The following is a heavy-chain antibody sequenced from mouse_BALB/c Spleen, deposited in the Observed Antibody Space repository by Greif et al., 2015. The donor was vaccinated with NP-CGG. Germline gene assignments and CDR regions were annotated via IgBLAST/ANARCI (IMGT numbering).Heavy chain of an antibody. D-gene: IGHD2-1*01. CDR2: INPGSGGT. J-gene: IGHJ1*01. Sequence: VQLQQSGAELVRPGTSVKVSCKASGYAFTNYLIEWVKQRPGQGLEWIGVINPGSGGTNYNEKFKGKATLTADKSSSTAYMQLSSLTSDDSAVYFCARDYYGNYWYFDVWGAGTTVTVSS. CDR1: GYAFTNYL. CDR3: ARDYYGNYWYFDV. V-gene: IGHV1-54*01.